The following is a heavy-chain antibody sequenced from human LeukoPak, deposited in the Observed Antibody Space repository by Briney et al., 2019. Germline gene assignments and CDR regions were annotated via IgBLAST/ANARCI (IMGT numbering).Heavy chain of an antibody. CDR2: INPSSGST. D-gene: IGHD1-14*01. V-gene: IGHV1-46*01. CDR3: ARRGDRGNHADY. J-gene: IGHJ4*02. CDR1: GYTFTHYY. Sequence: ASVKVSCKSSGYTFTHYYMHGVRQAPGQGLEWMGSINPSSGSTAYAQKFQDRLTLTRAMAASTLYMELSILGFEDTAVDYCARRGDRGNHADYWGQGTLVTVSS.